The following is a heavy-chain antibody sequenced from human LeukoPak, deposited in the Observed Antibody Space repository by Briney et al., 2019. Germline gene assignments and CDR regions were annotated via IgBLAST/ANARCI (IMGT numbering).Heavy chain of an antibody. Sequence: GGSLRLSCAASGFTFTTYDMSWVRQAPGKGLEWVSGISDSGKSTYYADSVKGRFTISRDNSKKTLYLQMNSLRAEDTAVYYCAGGTYYYDTGGPGVEAFDIWGQGTMVTVSS. CDR3: AGGTYYYDTGGPGVEAFDI. D-gene: IGHD3-22*01. V-gene: IGHV3-23*01. J-gene: IGHJ3*02. CDR1: GFTFTTYD. CDR2: ISDSGKST.